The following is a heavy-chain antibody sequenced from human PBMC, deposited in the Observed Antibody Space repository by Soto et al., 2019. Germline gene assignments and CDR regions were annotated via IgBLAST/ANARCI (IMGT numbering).Heavy chain of an antibody. V-gene: IGHV4-4*07. J-gene: IGHJ5*02. CDR3: VRDGTKTLRDWFDP. Sequence: QVQLQESGPGLVKPSETLSLTCTVSGASISGYYWSWIRKSAGKGLEWIGRIYATVTTDYNPSLKIRVMMSVDTSKKQSSLRLRSVTAADTAVYYCVRDGTKTLRDWFDPWGQGISVTVSS. D-gene: IGHD1-1*01. CDR2: IYATVTT. CDR1: GASISGYY.